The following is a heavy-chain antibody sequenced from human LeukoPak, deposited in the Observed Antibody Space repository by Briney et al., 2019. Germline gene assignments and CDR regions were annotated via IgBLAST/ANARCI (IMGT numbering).Heavy chain of an antibody. Sequence: PGGSLRLSCAASGFTFSSYAMHWVRQAPGKGLEWVAVISYDGSNKYYADSVKGRFTISRDNSKNTLYLQMNGLRAEDTAVYYCATGFGSGYESLTLDYWGQGTLVTVSS. V-gene: IGHV3-30*01. CDR3: ATGFGSGYESLTLDY. CDR1: GFTFSSYA. CDR2: ISYDGSNK. J-gene: IGHJ4*02. D-gene: IGHD5-12*01.